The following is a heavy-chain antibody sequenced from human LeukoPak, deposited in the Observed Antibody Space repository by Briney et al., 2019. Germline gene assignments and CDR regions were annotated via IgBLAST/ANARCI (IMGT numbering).Heavy chain of an antibody. CDR1: GGSISSGGYY. J-gene: IGHJ4*02. D-gene: IGHD4-17*01. CDR2: IFYSGTT. CDR3: ARYGAPFDS. V-gene: IGHV4-31*03. Sequence: PSQTLSLTCTVSGGSISSGGYYWSWICQHPGKGLEFIGYIFYSGTTYYNPSLKSRVSISPDTSLNQFSLKVISVTAADTAVYYCARYGAPFDSWGQGTLVTVSS.